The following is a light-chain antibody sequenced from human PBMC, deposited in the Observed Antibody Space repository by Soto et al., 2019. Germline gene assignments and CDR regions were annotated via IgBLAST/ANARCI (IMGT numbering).Light chain of an antibody. CDR3: QQYGSSPS. CDR1: QSISNY. Sequence: EIVLTQSPGTLSLSRGERASLSCRASQSISNYLAWYQQKPGQAPRLLIYGASSRATGIPDRFSGSGSGTDFTLTISRLEPEDFAVYYCQQYGSSPSFGQGTKVDI. J-gene: IGKJ1*01. V-gene: IGKV3-20*01. CDR2: GAS.